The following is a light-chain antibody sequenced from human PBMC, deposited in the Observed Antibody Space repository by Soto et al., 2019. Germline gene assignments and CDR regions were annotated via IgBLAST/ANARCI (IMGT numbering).Light chain of an antibody. Sequence: EIVLTQSPATLSSFPGDRVTLSCRASQAVNTRLAWYQHKPGQAPRLLIYLASNRAAGVPARFSGSGSGTDFPLTISDVEPEDFAVYYCHRRQSWPRTLGQGTKVDIK. V-gene: IGKV3-11*01. J-gene: IGKJ1*01. CDR1: QAVNTR. CDR3: HRRQSWPRT. CDR2: LAS.